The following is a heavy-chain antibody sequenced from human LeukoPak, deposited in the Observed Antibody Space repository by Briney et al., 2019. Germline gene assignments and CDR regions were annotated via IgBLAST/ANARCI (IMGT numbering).Heavy chain of an antibody. CDR3: ARSGVVPAAIDY. V-gene: IGHV1-69*04. J-gene: IGHJ4*02. CDR1: GGTFSSYA. D-gene: IGHD2-21*02. Sequence: SVKVSCKASGGTFSSYAISWVRQAPGQGLEWMGRIIPILGIANYAQKFQGRVTITADKSTSTAYMELSSLRSEDTAVYYCARSGVVPAAIDYWGQGTLVTVSS. CDR2: IIPILGIA.